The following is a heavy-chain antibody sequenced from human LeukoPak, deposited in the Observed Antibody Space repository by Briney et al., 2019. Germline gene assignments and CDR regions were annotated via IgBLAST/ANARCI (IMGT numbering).Heavy chain of an antibody. J-gene: IGHJ6*02. CDR2: ISSSGSTI. CDR3: ASDRVFYGLDV. Sequence: GGSLTLSCAASGFPFSDYYMSWIRQAPGKGLEWVSYISSSGSTIYYAGPVKGRFTISRDNARNTLYLQMNSLRPVDTAIYYSASDRVFYGLDVWGQGTTVTVSS. V-gene: IGHV3-11*04. CDR1: GFPFSDYY.